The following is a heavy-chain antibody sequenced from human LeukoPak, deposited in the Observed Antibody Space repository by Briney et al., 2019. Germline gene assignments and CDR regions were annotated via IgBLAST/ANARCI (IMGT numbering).Heavy chain of an antibody. CDR1: GYTFTSHG. CDR2: VSAYNGNT. J-gene: IGHJ4*02. CDR3: ARGFPPRRYYDSSGYYSYYFDY. Sequence: SVKVSCKASGYTFTSHGIIWVRQAPGQGLEWMGWVSAYNGNTKYAQKVQGRVTMTTDTSTSTAYMELRSLRSDDTAVYYCARGFPPRRYYDSSGYYSYYFDYWGQGTLVTVSS. V-gene: IGHV1-18*01. D-gene: IGHD3-22*01.